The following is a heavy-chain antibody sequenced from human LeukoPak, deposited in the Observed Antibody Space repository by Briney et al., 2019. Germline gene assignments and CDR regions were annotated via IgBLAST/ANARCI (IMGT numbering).Heavy chain of an antibody. J-gene: IGHJ4*02. V-gene: IGHV1-18*04. Sequence: ASVKVSCKASGYTFTGYYMHWVRQAPGQGLEWMGWVSAYSGNTNYAQKFQGRVTMTTDTSTSTAYMELRSLRSDDTAIYYCARDPDTAMVLFDSWGQGTLVTVSP. D-gene: IGHD5-18*01. CDR3: ARDPDTAMVLFDS. CDR1: GYTFTGYY. CDR2: VSAYSGNT.